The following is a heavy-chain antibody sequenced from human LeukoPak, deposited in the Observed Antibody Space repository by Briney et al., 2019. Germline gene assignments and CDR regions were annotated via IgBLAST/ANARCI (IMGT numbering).Heavy chain of an antibody. CDR1: GFTFSSYA. Sequence: GGSLRLSCAASGFTFSSYAMHWVRQAPGKGLEWVAVISYDGSNKYYADSVKGRFTISRDNSKNTLYLQMNSLRAEDTAVYYCARAELVYYYMDVWGKGTTVTVSS. D-gene: IGHD1-7*01. V-gene: IGHV3-30*04. CDR2: ISYDGSNK. CDR3: ARAELVYYYMDV. J-gene: IGHJ6*03.